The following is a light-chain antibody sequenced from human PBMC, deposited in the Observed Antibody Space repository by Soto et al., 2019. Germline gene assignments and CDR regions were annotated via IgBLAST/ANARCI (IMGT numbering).Light chain of an antibody. CDR3: CAYVRSNALL. J-gene: IGLJ2*01. CDR2: EDN. Sequence: QSVLTQPASVSGSPRQSLTISCTGTSSDVGSYNLVSWYQHHPGKAPKFIIYEDNKRPSGVSNRFSGSKSGNTASLTISGLQAEDEADYYCCAYVRSNALLFGGGTKVTVL. CDR1: SSDVGSYNL. V-gene: IGLV2-23*01.